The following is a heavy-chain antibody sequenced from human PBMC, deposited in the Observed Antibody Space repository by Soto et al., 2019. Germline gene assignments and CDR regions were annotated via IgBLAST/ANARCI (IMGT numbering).Heavy chain of an antibody. J-gene: IGHJ4*02. D-gene: IGHD5-12*01. V-gene: IGHV1-8*01. CDR3: ARGIAEGYDY. Sequence: ASVKVSCKASGYTFTNYDINWVRQATGQGLEWMGWMSPGSGATDYAQMFQGRVTMTRSTSISTAYMELTSLTSEDTAVYFCARGIAEGYDYWGQGTLVIVSS. CDR2: MSPGSGAT. CDR1: GYTFTNYD.